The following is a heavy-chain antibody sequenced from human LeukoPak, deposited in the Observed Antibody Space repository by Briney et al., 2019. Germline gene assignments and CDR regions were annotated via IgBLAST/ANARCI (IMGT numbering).Heavy chain of an antibody. J-gene: IGHJ1*01. CDR2: IYPGDSDT. CDR1: GYISTSYW. CDR3: ARGDSSSWYLAEYFQH. V-gene: IGHV5-51*01. Sequence: GESLKISCKGSGYISTSYWIGWVRQLPGKGLEWMGIIYPGDSDTRYSPSFQGQVTISADKSISTAYLQWSSLKASDTAMYYCARGDSSSWYLAEYFQHWGQGTLVTVSS. D-gene: IGHD6-13*01.